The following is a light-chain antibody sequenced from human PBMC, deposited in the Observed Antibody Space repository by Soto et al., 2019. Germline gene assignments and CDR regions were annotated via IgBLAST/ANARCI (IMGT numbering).Light chain of an antibody. CDR2: DAS. CDR3: QHRSNWLFT. Sequence: EIVLTQSPATLSLSPGERATLSCRASQSVSSYLAWYQQKPGQAPRLLIYDASNRATGIPARFSGSGSGTDFTLTISSLDPEDFALYYCQHRSNWLFTFGPGTKVHIK. CDR1: QSVSSY. V-gene: IGKV3-11*01. J-gene: IGKJ3*01.